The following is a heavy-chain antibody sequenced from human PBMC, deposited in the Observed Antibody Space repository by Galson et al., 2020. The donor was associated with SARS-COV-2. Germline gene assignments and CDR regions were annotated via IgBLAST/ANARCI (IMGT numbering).Heavy chain of an antibody. V-gene: IGHV4-30-4*08. CDR1: GGTISSVDYS. Sequence: SETLSLTCTVSGGTISSVDYSWSWNRPPPGKGLEWIGYIYYSGNNNYNPSLQSRITISADTTKRQFSLKLRYVTDADTAVYDCAREFTGWVTGGLYDVDYWGQGTLVTVAS. J-gene: IGHJ4*02. D-gene: IGHD2-21*02. CDR2: IYYSGNN. CDR3: AREFTGWVTGGLYDVDY.